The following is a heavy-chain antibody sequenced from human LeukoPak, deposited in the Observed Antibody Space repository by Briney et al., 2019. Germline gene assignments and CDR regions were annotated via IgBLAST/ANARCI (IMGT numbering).Heavy chain of an antibody. CDR2: ISYSEGT. J-gene: IGHJ4*02. V-gene: IGHV4-59*01. CDR1: AGSISSYH. Sequence: SETLSLTCTVSAGSISSYHWSWIRQPPGKGLEWIGYISYSEGTNYNPSLKSRVTISVDTSKNQFPLEVRSVTAADTATYYCARGARSYDSCGQGILVTVSS. CDR3: ARGARSYDS.